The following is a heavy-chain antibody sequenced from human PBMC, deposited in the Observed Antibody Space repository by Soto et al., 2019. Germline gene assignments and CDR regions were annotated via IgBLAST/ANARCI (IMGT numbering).Heavy chain of an antibody. J-gene: IGHJ4*02. CDR2: INHSGST. Sequence: SETLSLTCAVYGGSFSGYYWSWIRQPPGKGLEWIGEINHSGSTNYNPSLKSRVTISVDTSKNQFSLKLSSVTAADTAVYYCARVLYGSGSYYIHYFDYWGQGTLVTVSS. D-gene: IGHD3-10*01. V-gene: IGHV4-34*01. CDR1: GGSFSGYY. CDR3: ARVLYGSGSYYIHYFDY.